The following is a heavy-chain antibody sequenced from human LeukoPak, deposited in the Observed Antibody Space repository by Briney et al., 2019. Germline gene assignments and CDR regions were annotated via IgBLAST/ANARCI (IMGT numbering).Heavy chain of an antibody. Sequence: GGSLRLSCAASGFSLSTYAMSWVRQAPGKGLEWVSSIIATGDSTYYADSVKGRFTISRDNSKNTLYLQMNSLRAEDTAIYYCAKDLRTYGSGIYRLPTVIFNYWGQGTLVTVSS. CDR1: GFSLSTYA. CDR2: IIATGDST. CDR3: AKDLRTYGSGIYRLPTVIFNY. D-gene: IGHD3-10*01. J-gene: IGHJ4*02. V-gene: IGHV3-23*01.